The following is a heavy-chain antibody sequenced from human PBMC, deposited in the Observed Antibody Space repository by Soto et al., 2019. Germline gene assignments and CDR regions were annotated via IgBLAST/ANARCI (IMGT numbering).Heavy chain of an antibody. CDR2: IYSGGST. D-gene: IGHD2-2*01. J-gene: IGHJ6*03. CDR1: GFTVSSNY. CDR3: AREYCSSTSCYAGDDYYYYYMDV. V-gene: IGHV3-66*01. Sequence: PGGSLRLSCAASGFTVSSNYMSWVRQAPGKGLEWVSVIYSGGSTYYADSVKGRFTISRDNSKNTLYLQMNSLRAEDTAVYYCAREYCSSTSCYAGDDYYYYYMDVWGKGTTVTVSS.